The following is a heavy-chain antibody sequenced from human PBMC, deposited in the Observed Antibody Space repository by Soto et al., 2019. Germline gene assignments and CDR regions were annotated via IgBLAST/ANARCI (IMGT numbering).Heavy chain of an antibody. V-gene: IGHV3-7*01. CDR1: GFSFSSHW. J-gene: IGHJ4*02. CDR3: ARDSIQLWKPFDY. Sequence: GGSLRLSCATSGFSFSSHWMTWVRQAPGKGLEWVANINQDETEKYYVDSVKGRFTISRDNAKNSLYLQMNSLRAEDTVVYYCARDSIQLWKPFDYWGQGTLVTVSS. CDR2: INQDETEK. D-gene: IGHD5-18*01.